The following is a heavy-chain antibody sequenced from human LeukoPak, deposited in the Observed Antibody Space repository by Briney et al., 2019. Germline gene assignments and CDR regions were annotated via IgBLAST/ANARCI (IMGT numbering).Heavy chain of an antibody. CDR2: LSSSSSYI. J-gene: IGHJ5*02. CDR1: GFPFSSYS. Sequence: PGGSLRHSCAASGFPFSSYSMNWVPQAPGKGRDWFSSLSSSSSYIYYGDSVKGPFTNSRDNAKDSLSLQMNRLRVEDTAVYYCARDTPRTGLTDLTIFGVATSWGQGTLVTVSS. V-gene: IGHV3-21*01. D-gene: IGHD3-3*01. CDR3: ARDTPRTGLTDLTIFGVATS.